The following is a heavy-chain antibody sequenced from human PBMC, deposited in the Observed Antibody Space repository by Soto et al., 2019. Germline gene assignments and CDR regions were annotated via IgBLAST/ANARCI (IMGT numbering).Heavy chain of an antibody. V-gene: IGHV4-31*03. CDR3: AKALSYYLDY. Sequence: SETLSLTCTVSGGSISSGDYYWSWIRQHPGKGLEWIGYIYYSGSTYYNPSLKSRVTISVDTSKNQFSLKLSSVTAADTAVYYCAKALSYYLDYWGQGTLVTVSS. D-gene: IGHD2-15*01. CDR2: IYYSGST. CDR1: GGSISSGDYY. J-gene: IGHJ4*02.